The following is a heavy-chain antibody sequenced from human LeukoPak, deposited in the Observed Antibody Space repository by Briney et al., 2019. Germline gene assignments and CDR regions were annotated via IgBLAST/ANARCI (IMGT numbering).Heavy chain of an antibody. J-gene: IGHJ4*02. D-gene: IGHD6-13*01. V-gene: IGHV7-4-1*02. CDR3: ARARHQLVFDY. CDR2: INTNTGNP. Sequence: GASVKVSCKASGYIFTTYAMNWVRQAPGQGLEWMGWINTNTGNPTYAQGFPGRFVFSLDTSVSTTYLEISGLKAEDTAVYYRARARHQLVFDYWGPGTLVTVST. CDR1: GYIFTTYA.